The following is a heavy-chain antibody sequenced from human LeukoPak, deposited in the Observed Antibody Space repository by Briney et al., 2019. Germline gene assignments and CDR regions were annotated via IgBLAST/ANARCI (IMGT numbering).Heavy chain of an antibody. V-gene: IGHV1-18*01. J-gene: IGHJ6*03. CDR1: GYTFTSYG. CDR2: ISAYNGNT. D-gene: IGHD6-13*01. CDR3: ARGKYSSSWYPYYYYYMDV. Sequence: GASVKVSCKASGYTFTSYGTSWVRQAPGQGLEWMRWISAYNGNTNYAQKLQGRVTMTTDTSTSTAYMELRSLRSDDTAVYYCARGKYSSSWYPYYYYYMDVWGKGTTVTVSS.